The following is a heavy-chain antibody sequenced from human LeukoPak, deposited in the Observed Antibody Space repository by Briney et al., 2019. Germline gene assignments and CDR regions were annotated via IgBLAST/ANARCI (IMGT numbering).Heavy chain of an antibody. J-gene: IGHJ4*02. Sequence: SETLSLTCTVSGGSISSYYWSWIRQPAGKGLEWIGRIYTSWSTNYNPSLKSRVTISVDKSKNQFSLKLSSVTAADTAMYYCAKMGGSAGYFFDYWGRGTRDPVSS. CDR1: GGSISSYY. CDR3: AKMGGSAGYFFDY. CDR2: IYTSWST. V-gene: IGHV4-4*07. D-gene: IGHD6-19*01.